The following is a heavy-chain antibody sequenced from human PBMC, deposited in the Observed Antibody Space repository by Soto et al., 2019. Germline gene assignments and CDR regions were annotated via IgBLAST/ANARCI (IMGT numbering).Heavy chain of an antibody. D-gene: IGHD1-7*01. CDR2: IYTSGST. V-gene: IGHV4-4*07. CDR1: GGSISSYY. Sequence: SETLSLTCTVSGGSISSYYWSWIRQPAGKGLEWIGRIYTSGSTNYNPSLKSRVTMSVDTSKNQFSLKLSSVTAADTAVYYCARDGGSNNWNSEFYHGMDVWGQGTTVTVYS. J-gene: IGHJ6*02. CDR3: ARDGGSNNWNSEFYHGMDV.